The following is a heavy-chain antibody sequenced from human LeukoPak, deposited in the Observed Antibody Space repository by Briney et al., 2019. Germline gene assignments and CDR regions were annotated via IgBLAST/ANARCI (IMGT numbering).Heavy chain of an antibody. Sequence: SQTLSLTCTVSGGSISSGGYYWSWIRQHPGKGLEWIGYIYYSGSTYYNPSLKSRVTISVDTSKNQFSLKLISVTAADTAVYYCAREDSGSYYFDYWGQGTLVTVSS. D-gene: IGHD1-26*01. J-gene: IGHJ4*02. CDR2: IYYSGST. V-gene: IGHV4-31*03. CDR1: GGSISSGGYY. CDR3: AREDSGSYYFDY.